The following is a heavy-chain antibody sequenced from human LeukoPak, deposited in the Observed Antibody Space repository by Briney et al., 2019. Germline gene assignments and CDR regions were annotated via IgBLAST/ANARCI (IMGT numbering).Heavy chain of an antibody. V-gene: IGHV4-59*12. CDR2: IYYSGST. CDR1: GGSISSYY. CDR3: ARALVVVPAAIGSNWFDP. Sequence: SETLSLTCTVSGGSISSYYWSWIRQPPGKGLEWIGYIYYSGSTNYNPSLKSRVTISVDTSKNQFSLKLSSVTAADTAVYYCARALVVVPAAIGSNWFDPWGQGTLVTVSS. J-gene: IGHJ5*02. D-gene: IGHD2-2*01.